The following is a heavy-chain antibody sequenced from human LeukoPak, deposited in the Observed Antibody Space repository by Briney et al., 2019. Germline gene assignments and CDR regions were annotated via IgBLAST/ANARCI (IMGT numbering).Heavy chain of an antibody. CDR1: GYTFTGYY. CDR2: INPNSGGT. V-gene: IGHV1-2*02. J-gene: IGHJ3*02. Sequence: ASVKVSCKASGYTFTGYYMHWVRQAPGQGLEWMGWINPNSGGTNYAQKFQGRVTMTRDTSISTAYMELCRLRSDDTAVYYCARDWGHSDAFDIWGQGTMVTVSS. CDR3: ARDWGHSDAFDI. D-gene: IGHD3-16*01.